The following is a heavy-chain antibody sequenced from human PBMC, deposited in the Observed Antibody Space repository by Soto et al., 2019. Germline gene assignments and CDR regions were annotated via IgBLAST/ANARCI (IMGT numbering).Heavy chain of an antibody. CDR2: LSGGGSTT. CDR1: GLTFSLSA. CDR3: AKAPEYDILTGCDY. Sequence: EVQLLESGGGFVQPGESLRLSCAASGLTFSLSAMSWVRQAPGRGLDWVSSLSGGGSTTDYADSVKGRFTISRDNSKNTVHLQMNSLRAEDTAVYYCAKAPEYDILTGCDYWGQGALVTVSS. V-gene: IGHV3-23*01. D-gene: IGHD3-9*01. J-gene: IGHJ4*02.